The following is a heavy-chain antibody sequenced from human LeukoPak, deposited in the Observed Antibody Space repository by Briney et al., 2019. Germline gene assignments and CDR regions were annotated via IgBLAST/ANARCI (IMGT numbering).Heavy chain of an antibody. CDR1: GFTFSSYA. CDR2: ISYDGSNK. Sequence: GRSLRLSCAASGFTFSSYAMHWVRQAPGKGLXXXXXISYDGSNKYYADSVKGRFTISRDNSKNTLYLQMNSLRAEDTAVYYCAKDFRFDCSGGSCYPYYFDYWGQGTLVTVSS. J-gene: IGHJ4*02. CDR3: AKDFRFDCSGGSCYPYYFDY. D-gene: IGHD2-15*01. V-gene: IGHV3-30-3*01.